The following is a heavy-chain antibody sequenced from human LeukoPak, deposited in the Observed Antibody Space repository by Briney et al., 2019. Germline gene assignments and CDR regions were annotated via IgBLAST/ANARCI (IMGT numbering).Heavy chain of an antibody. J-gene: IGHJ4*02. CDR3: ARFSNDHGVKFDY. Sequence: SETLSPTCAVYGGSFSGYYWSWIRQHPEKGLEWIGYIYYSGTAYYNPSLKSRVTMSVDTSKNQFSLKLDSVTAADTAVYYCARFSNDHGVKFDYWGQGTLVTVSS. CDR2: IYYSGTA. D-gene: IGHD4-17*01. CDR1: GGSFSGYY. V-gene: IGHV4-31*11.